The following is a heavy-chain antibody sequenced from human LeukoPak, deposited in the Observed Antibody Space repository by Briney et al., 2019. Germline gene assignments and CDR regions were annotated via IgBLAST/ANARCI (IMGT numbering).Heavy chain of an antibody. CDR3: ATSPTFDP. J-gene: IGHJ5*02. V-gene: IGHV3-23*01. CDR1: GFIFGSYA. Sequence: GGSLRLSCAASGFIFGSYAMNWVRQAPGRGLEWVSGISGSGGTTYYADSVKGRFTISRDNSKNTLYLQMNSLRAEDTAVYYCATSPTFDPWGQGTLVTVSS. CDR2: ISGSGGTT.